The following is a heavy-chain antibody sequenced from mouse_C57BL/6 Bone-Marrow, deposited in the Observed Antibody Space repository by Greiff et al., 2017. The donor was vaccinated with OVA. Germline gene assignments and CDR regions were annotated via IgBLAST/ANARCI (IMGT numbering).Heavy chain of an antibody. D-gene: IGHD2-1*01. CDR1: GYSITSGYY. Sequence: EVKLLESGPGLAKPSQSLSLTCSVTGYSITSGYYWNWIRQFPGKKLEWMGYISYDGSNNYNPSLKNRISITRDTSKNQFFLKLNSVTTEDTATYYCARQPRGNYDYWGKGTTLTVSS. CDR3: ARQPRGNYDY. V-gene: IGHV3-6*01. J-gene: IGHJ2*01. CDR2: ISYDGSN.